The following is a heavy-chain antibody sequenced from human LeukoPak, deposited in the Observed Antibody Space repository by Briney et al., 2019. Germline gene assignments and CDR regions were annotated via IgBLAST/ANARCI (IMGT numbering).Heavy chain of an antibody. Sequence: SETLSLTCTVSDDSITIYYWTWIRQPPGKGLEWIGYIDHTGSTNYNPSLNSRVTISGDTSKNHFSLELTSATAADTAVYFCARGRVSSNTWYSAYYYYFYMDVWGKGTTVTVSS. CDR1: DDSITIYY. CDR3: ARGRVSSNTWYSAYYYYFYMDV. J-gene: IGHJ6*03. V-gene: IGHV4-59*01. D-gene: IGHD6-13*01. CDR2: IDHTGST.